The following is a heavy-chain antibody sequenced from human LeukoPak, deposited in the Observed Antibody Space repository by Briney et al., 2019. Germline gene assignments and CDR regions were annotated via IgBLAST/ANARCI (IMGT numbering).Heavy chain of an antibody. V-gene: IGHV4-30-2*01. Sequence: SETLSLTCTVSGASISSGTYSWSWIRQPPGEGLEWIGYIYHTGSTYYNPSLKGRVTISVDRSKNQFSLNLNFVTAADTALYYCARGDGSGSGRWFDPWGQGTLITISS. J-gene: IGHJ5*02. CDR1: GASISSGTYS. CDR2: IYHTGST. CDR3: ARGDGSGSGRWFDP. D-gene: IGHD3-10*01.